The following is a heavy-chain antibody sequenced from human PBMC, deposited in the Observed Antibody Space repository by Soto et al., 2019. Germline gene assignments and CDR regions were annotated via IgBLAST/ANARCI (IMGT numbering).Heavy chain of an antibody. J-gene: IGHJ4*02. CDR2: MQPSTGRT. V-gene: IGHV1-8*01. CDR3: ARGVSAGVDY. D-gene: IGHD1-26*01. Sequence: ASVKVSCKASGYSFTSLDINWVRQTAGQGLEWMGWMQPSTGRTGYAQKFQGRVTMTRDTSINTAYMELTTLTSDDTAFYYCARGVSAGVDYWGQGTLVTGSS. CDR1: GYSFTSLD.